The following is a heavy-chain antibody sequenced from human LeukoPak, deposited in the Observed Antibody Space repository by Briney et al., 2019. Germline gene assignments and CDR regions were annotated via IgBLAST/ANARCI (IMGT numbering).Heavy chain of an antibody. CDR1: GFTFSDYY. J-gene: IGHJ4*02. V-gene: IGHV3-11*01. CDR2: ISSSGSTI. D-gene: IGHD6-19*01. Sequence: GGSLRLSCAASGFTFSDYYMSWIRQAPGKGLEWASYISSSGSTIYYADSVKGRFTISRGNAKNSLYLQMDSLRAEDTAVYYCAGTVAAVEGYFDYWGQGTLVTVSS. CDR3: AGTVAAVEGYFDY.